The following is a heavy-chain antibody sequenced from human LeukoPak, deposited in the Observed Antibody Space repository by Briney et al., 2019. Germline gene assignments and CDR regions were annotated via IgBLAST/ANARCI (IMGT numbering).Heavy chain of an antibody. CDR2: LYSGSST. CDR1: GFSVSTNY. Sequence: GGSLTLSCEGSGFSVSTNYMNWVRQAPGKGLEWVSILYSGSSTYYTDSVKGRFTVSRDGSKNTLYLHMNSLGVEDTAVYYCARVGDHYHWYLDVWGRGTLVTVSS. D-gene: IGHD3-10*01. CDR3: ARVGDHYHWYLDV. V-gene: IGHV3-53*01. J-gene: IGHJ2*01.